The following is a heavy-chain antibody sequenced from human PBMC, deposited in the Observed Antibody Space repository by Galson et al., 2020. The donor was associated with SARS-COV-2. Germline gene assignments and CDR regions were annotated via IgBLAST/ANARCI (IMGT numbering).Heavy chain of an antibody. D-gene: IGHD3-22*01. J-gene: IGHJ4*02. Sequence: QLGESLKISCAASGFTFSSYGMHWVRQAPGKGLEWVAVISYDGSNKYYADSVKGRFTISRDNSKNTLYLQMNSLRAEDTAVYYCAKPLYYYDSSGYYDLDYWGQGTLVTVSS. CDR1: GFTFSSYG. V-gene: IGHV3-30*18. CDR3: AKPLYYYDSSGYYDLDY. CDR2: ISYDGSNK.